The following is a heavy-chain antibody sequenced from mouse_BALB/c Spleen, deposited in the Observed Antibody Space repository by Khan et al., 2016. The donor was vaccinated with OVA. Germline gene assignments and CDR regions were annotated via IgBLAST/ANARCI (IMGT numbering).Heavy chain of an antibody. CDR2: ISYSGST. CDR1: GYSITSDYA. D-gene: IGHD1-1*02. CDR3: ARRAYYANWYFDV. J-gene: IGHJ1*01. V-gene: IGHV3-2*02. Sequence: EVQLVETGPGLVKPSQSLSLTCTVTGYSITSDYAWNWIRQFPGNKLEWMGYISYSGSTSYNPSFKSRISITRDTSKNQFFLQLNSVTTGDTATYYCARRAYYANWYFDVWGAGTTVTVSS.